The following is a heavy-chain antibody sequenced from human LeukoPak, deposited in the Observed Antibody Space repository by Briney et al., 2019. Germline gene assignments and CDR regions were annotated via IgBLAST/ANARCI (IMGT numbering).Heavy chain of an antibody. CDR1: GYTFTGYY. CDR2: INPNSGGT. CDR3: ARDQGSSSSGDFDY. Sequence: ASVKVSCKXSGYTFTGYYMHWVRQAPGQGLEWMGRINPNSGGTNYAQKFQGGVTMTRDTSISTAYMELSRLRSDGTAVYYCARDQGSSSSGDFDYWGQGTLVTVSS. D-gene: IGHD6-6*01. J-gene: IGHJ4*02. V-gene: IGHV1-2*06.